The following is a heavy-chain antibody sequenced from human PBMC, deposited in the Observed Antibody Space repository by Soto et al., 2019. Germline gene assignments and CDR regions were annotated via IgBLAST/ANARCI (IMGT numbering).Heavy chain of an antibody. Sequence: ASETLSLTCAVSGGSISSSNWWSWVRQPPGKGLEWIGEIYHSGSTNYNPSLKSRVTISVDKSKNQFSLKLSSVTAADTAVYYCARDRTDSSRIRGPRVWGQGTTVTVSS. V-gene: IGHV4-4*02. CDR3: ARDRTDSSRIRGPRV. J-gene: IGHJ6*02. CDR2: IYHSGST. CDR1: GGSISSSNW. D-gene: IGHD6-13*01.